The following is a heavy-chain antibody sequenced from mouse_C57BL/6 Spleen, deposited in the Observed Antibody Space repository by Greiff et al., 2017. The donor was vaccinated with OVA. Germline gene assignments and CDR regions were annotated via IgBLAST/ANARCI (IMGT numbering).Heavy chain of an antibody. CDR3: ARGGYGSSYYAMDY. D-gene: IGHD1-1*01. J-gene: IGHJ4*01. CDR2: ISSGSSTI. Sequence: EVQVVESGGGLVKPGGSLKLSCAASGFTFSDYGMHWVRQAPEKGLEWVAYISSGSSTIYYADTVKGRFTISRDNAKNTLFLQMTSLRSEDTAMYYCARGGYGSSYYAMDYWGQGTSVTVSS. V-gene: IGHV5-17*01. CDR1: GFTFSDYG.